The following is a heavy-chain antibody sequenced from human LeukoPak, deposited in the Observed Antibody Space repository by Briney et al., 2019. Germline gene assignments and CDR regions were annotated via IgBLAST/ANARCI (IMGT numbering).Heavy chain of an antibody. CDR3: ARQQLVPNWFDP. J-gene: IGHJ5*02. CDR2: IRSNDGHT. V-gene: IGHV1-18*01. CDR1: GYIFISYD. Sequence: ASVKVSCKASGYIFISYDISWVRQAPGQGLEWMGWIRSNDGHTKYAQKLQGRVTMTIDTSTTTVYMELRSLTSDDTAMYYCARQQLVPNWFDPWGQGTLVTVSS. D-gene: IGHD6-13*01.